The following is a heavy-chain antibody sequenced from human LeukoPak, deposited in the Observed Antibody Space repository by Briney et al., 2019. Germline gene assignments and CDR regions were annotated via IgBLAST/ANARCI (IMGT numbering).Heavy chain of an antibody. J-gene: IGHJ5*02. CDR3: ARGGSGFMVRGVTLWFDP. D-gene: IGHD3-10*01. V-gene: IGHV1-18*01. CDR1: GYTFTSYG. Sequence: ASVKVSCKASGYTFTSYGISWVRQAPGQGLEWMGWISAYNGNTNYAQKLQGRVTMTTDTSTSTAYMELRSLRSDDTAVYYCARGGSGFMVRGVTLWFDPWGQGTLVTVSS. CDR2: ISAYNGNT.